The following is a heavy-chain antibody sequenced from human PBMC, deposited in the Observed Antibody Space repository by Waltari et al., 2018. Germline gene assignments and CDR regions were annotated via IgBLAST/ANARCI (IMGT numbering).Heavy chain of an antibody. J-gene: IGHJ6*02. Sequence: QLQLQESGPGLVKPSETLSLTCPVSGGSISSSSYYWGWIRQPPGKGLEWIGSIYYRGGTCYNPSLKSRVTISVDTSKNQVSLKLSSGTAADTAVYYCARQNCSSTSCYLFPPEYGMDVWGQGTTVTVSS. CDR2: IYYRGGT. V-gene: IGHV4-39*07. CDR1: GGSISSSSYY. CDR3: ARQNCSSTSCYLFPPEYGMDV. D-gene: IGHD2-2*01.